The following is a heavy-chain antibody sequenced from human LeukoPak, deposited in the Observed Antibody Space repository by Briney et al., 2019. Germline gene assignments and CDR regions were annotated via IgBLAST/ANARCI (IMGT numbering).Heavy chain of an antibody. D-gene: IGHD5-18*01. CDR1: GYTFTGYY. J-gene: IGHJ4*02. Sequence: ASVKVSCKASGYTFTGYYMHWVRQAPGQGLEWMGWINPSGGSTTYAQKFQGRVTMTRDTSTSTVHMEVSSLRSEDTAIYYCARSRGGYSSGSDYWGQGTLVTVSS. CDR3: ARSRGGYSSGSDY. CDR2: INPSGGST. V-gene: IGHV1-46*01.